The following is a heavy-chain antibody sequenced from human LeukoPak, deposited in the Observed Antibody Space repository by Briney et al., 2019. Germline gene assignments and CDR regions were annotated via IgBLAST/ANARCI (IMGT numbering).Heavy chain of an antibody. CDR3: ARSGYDLWSPMSY. V-gene: IGHV4-59*08. J-gene: IGHJ4*02. CDR2: IYHSGST. CDR1: GGSISSYY. D-gene: IGHD5-12*01. Sequence: PSETLSLTCTVSGGSISSYYWSWIRQPPGKGLEWIGSIYHSGSTYYNPSLKSRVTISVDTSKNQFSLKLSSVTAADTAVYYCARSGYDLWSPMSYWGQGTLVTVSS.